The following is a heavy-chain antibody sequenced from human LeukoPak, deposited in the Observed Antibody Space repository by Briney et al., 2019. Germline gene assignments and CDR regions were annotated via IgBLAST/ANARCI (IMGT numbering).Heavy chain of an antibody. V-gene: IGHV1-2*02. J-gene: IGHJ4*02. CDR3: ARDRLQLWSRKGFFDY. CDR1: GYTFTGYY. CDR2: INPNSGGT. Sequence: GASVKVSCKASGYTFTGYYMHWVRQAPGQGLEWMGWINPNSGGTNYAQKFQGRVTMTRDTSISTAYMELSRLRSDDTAVYYCARDRLQLWSRKGFFDYWGQGTLVTVSS. D-gene: IGHD5-18*01.